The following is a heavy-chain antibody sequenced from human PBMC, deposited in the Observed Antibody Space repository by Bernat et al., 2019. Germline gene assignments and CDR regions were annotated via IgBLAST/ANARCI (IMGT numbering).Heavy chain of an antibody. CDR1: GASISSYY. V-gene: IGHV4-59*01. Sequence: QVQLQESGPGLAKPSETLSLTCTVSGASISSYYWSWIRQPPGKGLEWIGYLYYSGSTNYNPSLKSRVSISVDTSKNQFSLKLTSVTAADTVVYYCARAGGGYSFDYWGQGTLVTVSS. J-gene: IGHJ4*02. CDR3: ARAGGGYSFDY. D-gene: IGHD3-22*01. CDR2: LYYSGST.